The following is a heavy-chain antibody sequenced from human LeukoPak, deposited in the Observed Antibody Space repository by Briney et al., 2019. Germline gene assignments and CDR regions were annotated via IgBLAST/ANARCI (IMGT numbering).Heavy chain of an antibody. CDR1: GFTFSSYA. Sequence: PGGSLRLSCAASGFTFSSYAMSWVRQAPGKGLEWVSAISGSGGSTYYADSVKGRFTISRDNSKNTLYLQMNSLRAEDTAVYYCAKDPGPYGVGELFFDYWGQGTLVTVSS. CDR2: ISGSGGST. V-gene: IGHV3-23*01. D-gene: IGHD3-10*01. J-gene: IGHJ4*02. CDR3: AKDPGPYGVGELFFDY.